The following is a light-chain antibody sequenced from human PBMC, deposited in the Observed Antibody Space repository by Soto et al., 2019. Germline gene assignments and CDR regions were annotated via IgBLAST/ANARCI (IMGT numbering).Light chain of an antibody. CDR1: QTITNW. Sequence: DIQMTQSPSILSASVGDRVTITCRSSQTITNWLAWYQQKPGKXPXXLIYDASSLESWVPSRFSGSGSGTEFTLTISSLQSEDFATYYCQQYKSFWTFGQGTKVDIK. CDR2: DAS. V-gene: IGKV1-5*01. CDR3: QQYKSFWT. J-gene: IGKJ1*01.